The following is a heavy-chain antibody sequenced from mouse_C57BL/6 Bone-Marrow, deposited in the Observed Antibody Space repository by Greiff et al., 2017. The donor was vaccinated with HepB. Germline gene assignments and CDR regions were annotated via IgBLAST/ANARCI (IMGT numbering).Heavy chain of an antibody. CDR3: ARSGGYYGSKNFAY. Sequence: VQLQQSGPELVKPGASVKISCKASGYTFTDYYMNWVKQSHGKSLEWIGDINPNNGGTSYNQKFKGKATLTVDKSSSTAYMELRSLTSEDSAVYYCARSGGYYGSKNFAYWGQGTLVTVSA. CDR2: INPNNGGT. D-gene: IGHD1-1*01. V-gene: IGHV1-26*01. J-gene: IGHJ3*01. CDR1: GYTFTDYY.